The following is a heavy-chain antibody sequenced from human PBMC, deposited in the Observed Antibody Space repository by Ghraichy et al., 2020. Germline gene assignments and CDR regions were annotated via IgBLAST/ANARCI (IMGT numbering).Heavy chain of an antibody. CDR2: IYYSGST. J-gene: IGHJ4*01. V-gene: IGHV4-39*07. Sequence: SQTLSLTCTVSGDSIGSSSYYWAWIRQPPGEGLEWIGSIYYSGSTFYNPSLKSRVTISVDTSKNQFSLKLSSVTAADTAVYYCARRLNASGWLYYYDHWGQGTLVTGSS. D-gene: IGHD6-19*01. CDR1: GDSIGSSSYY. CDR3: ARRLNASGWLYYYDH.